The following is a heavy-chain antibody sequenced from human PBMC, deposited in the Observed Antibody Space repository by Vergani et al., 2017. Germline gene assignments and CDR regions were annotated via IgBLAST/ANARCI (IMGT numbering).Heavy chain of an antibody. CDR1: GGTFSSYA. CDR3: ARTRVHREGYYYYGMDV. V-gene: IGHV1-69*12. CDR2: IIPIFGTA. J-gene: IGHJ6*02. Sequence: QVQLVQSGAEVKKPGSSVTVSCKASGGTFSSYAISWVRQAPGQGLEWMGGIIPIFGTANYAQKFQGRVTITADESTSPAYMELSSLRSEDTAVYYCARTRVHREGYYYYGMDVWGQGTTVTVSS. D-gene: IGHD1-1*01.